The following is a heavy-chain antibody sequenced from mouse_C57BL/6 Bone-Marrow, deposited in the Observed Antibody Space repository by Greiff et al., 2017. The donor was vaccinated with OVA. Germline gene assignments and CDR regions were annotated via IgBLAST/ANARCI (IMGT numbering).Heavy chain of an antibody. Sequence: EVNVVESGGGLVQPKGSLKLSCAASGFSFNTYAMNWVRQAPGKGLEWVARIRSKSNNYATYYADSVKDRFTISRDDSESMLYLQMNNLKTEDTAMYYCVRQGDYGVPYWGQGTLVTVSA. D-gene: IGHD2-4*01. V-gene: IGHV10-1*01. J-gene: IGHJ3*01. CDR1: GFSFNTYA. CDR2: IRSKSNNYAT. CDR3: VRQGDYGVPY.